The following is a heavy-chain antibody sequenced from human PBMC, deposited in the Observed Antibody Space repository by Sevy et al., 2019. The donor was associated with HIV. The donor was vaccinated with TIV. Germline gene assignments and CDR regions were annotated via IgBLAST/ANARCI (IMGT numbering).Heavy chain of an antibody. CDR2: FDPEDGET. Sequence: GSVKVSCKVSGYTLTKLPMHWVRQAPGKGLEWMGGFDPEDGETIYAQRFQGRVTMTEETSTDTAYMELSSLRSEDTAVYYCATLDFWSENPFYGTDVWGQGTTVTVSS. CDR3: ATLDFWSENPFYGTDV. D-gene: IGHD3-3*01. CDR1: GYTLTKLP. V-gene: IGHV1-24*01. J-gene: IGHJ6*02.